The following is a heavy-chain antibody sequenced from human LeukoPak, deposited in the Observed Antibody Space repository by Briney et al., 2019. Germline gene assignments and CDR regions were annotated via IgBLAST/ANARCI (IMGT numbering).Heavy chain of an antibody. D-gene: IGHD3-10*01. J-gene: IGHJ4*02. CDR3: ARARVHGSGSYDY. CDR2: INHSGST. V-gene: IGHV4-34*01. Sequence: SETLSLTCAVYGGSFSGYYWSWIRQPPGKGLEWIGEINHSGSTNYNPPLKSRVTISVDTSKNQFSLKLSSVTAADTAVYYCARARVHGSGSYDYWGQGTLVTVSS. CDR1: GGSFSGYY.